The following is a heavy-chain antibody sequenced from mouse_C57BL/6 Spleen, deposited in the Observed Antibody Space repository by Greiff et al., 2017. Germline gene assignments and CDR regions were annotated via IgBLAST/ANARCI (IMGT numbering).Heavy chain of an antibody. CDR3: ARASGSSGDGGGFAY. CDR1: GYTFTDYN. V-gene: IGHV1-18*01. Sequence: EVQLQQSGPELVKPGASVKIPCKASGYTFTDYNMDWVKQSHGKSLEWIGDINPNNGGTIYNQKFKGKATLTVDKSTSTAYMALRSLTSEDTAVYYCARASGSSGDGGGFAYWGQGTLVTVSA. D-gene: IGHD3-2*02. J-gene: IGHJ3*01. CDR2: INPNNGGT.